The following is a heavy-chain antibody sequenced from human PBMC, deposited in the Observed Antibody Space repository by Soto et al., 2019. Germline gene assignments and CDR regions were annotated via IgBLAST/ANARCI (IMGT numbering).Heavy chain of an antibody. Sequence: QVQLVQSGAEVKKPGSSVKVSCKASGGVFRNYAITWVRQAPGQGLEWMGGIRHVFGTADYPQKLQGRVTITADESTTTAYMELTSLKTEDTAVYFCARDRWGSYSFDSWGQGTLVTVAS. CDR1: GGVFRNYA. V-gene: IGHV1-69*01. CDR2: IRHVFGTA. CDR3: ARDRWGSYSFDS. J-gene: IGHJ5*01. D-gene: IGHD1-26*01.